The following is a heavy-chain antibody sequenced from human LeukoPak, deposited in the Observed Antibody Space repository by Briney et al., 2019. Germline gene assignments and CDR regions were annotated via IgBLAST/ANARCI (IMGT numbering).Heavy chain of an antibody. Sequence: GESLKISCKGSGYSFTNYWIGWVRQMPGKGLEWMGIIYPGDSDTRYSPSFQGQVTISADKSISTAYLQWSSLKASDTAMYYCARGRRRDGYNSNYYFDYWGQGTLVTVSS. J-gene: IGHJ4*02. CDR1: GYSFTNYW. CDR2: IYPGDSDT. D-gene: IGHD5-24*01. CDR3: ARGRRRDGYNSNYYFDY. V-gene: IGHV5-51*01.